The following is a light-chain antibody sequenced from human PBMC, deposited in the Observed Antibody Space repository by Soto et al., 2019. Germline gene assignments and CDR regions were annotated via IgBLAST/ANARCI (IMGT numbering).Light chain of an antibody. Sequence: QLVLTQPPSVSGAPGQRVTISCTGSSSNIGAGYDVHWYQQLPGTAPKLLIYSNSQRSSGVPDRFSGSKSGTSASLAIRGLQSEDEADYYCAAWDDSLNARYVFGTGTKLTVL. J-gene: IGLJ1*01. CDR3: AAWDDSLNARYV. CDR1: SSNIGAGYD. CDR2: SNS. V-gene: IGLV1-40*01.